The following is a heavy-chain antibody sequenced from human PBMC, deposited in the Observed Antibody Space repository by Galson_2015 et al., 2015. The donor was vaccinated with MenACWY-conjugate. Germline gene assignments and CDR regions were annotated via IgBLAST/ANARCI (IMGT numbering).Heavy chain of an antibody. Sequence: SLRLSCAASGFTFSSHAMNWVRQAPGKGLEWVSVISGSGVSTYYADSVKGRFTISRGNSKNTLYLQMNSLRAEDTAVYYCAKSRYGDGRGFDYWGQGTLVTVSS. J-gene: IGHJ4*02. V-gene: IGHV3-23*01. CDR3: AKSRYGDGRGFDY. CDR1: GFTFSSHA. D-gene: IGHD4-17*01. CDR2: ISGSGVST.